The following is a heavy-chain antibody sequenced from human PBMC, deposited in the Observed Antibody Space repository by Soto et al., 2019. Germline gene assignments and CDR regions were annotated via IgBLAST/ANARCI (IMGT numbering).Heavy chain of an antibody. Sequence: XAVKGSCTASGYTFTSYAMDWGRQAPGQRLEWMGWINAGNGNTKYSQKFQGRVTITRDTSASTAYMELSSLRSEDTAVYYCAIDYGDYENYYYGMDVWGQGTTVTVSS. CDR1: GYTFTSYA. D-gene: IGHD4-17*01. J-gene: IGHJ6*02. V-gene: IGHV1-3*01. CDR2: INAGNGNT. CDR3: AIDYGDYENYYYGMDV.